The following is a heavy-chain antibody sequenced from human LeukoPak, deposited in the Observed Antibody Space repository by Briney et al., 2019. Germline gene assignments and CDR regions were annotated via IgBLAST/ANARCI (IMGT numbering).Heavy chain of an antibody. CDR1: GYTFTSYD. CDR3: ARGLEWLTRRHTWFDP. D-gene: IGHD3-3*01. J-gene: IGHJ5*02. Sequence: ASVKVSCKASGYTFTSYDINWVRQATGQGLEWMGWMNPNSDNTGYAQKLQGRVTMTTDTSTSTAYMELRSLRSDDTAVYYCARGLEWLTRRHTWFDPWGQGTLVTVSS. V-gene: IGHV1-8*01. CDR2: MNPNSDNT.